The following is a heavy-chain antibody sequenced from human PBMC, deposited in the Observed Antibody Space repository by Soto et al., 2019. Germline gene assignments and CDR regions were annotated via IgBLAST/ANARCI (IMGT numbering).Heavy chain of an antibody. CDR2: ISGSGGST. Sequence: GGSLRLSCAASGFTFSSYAMSWVRQAPGEGLEWVSAISGSGGSTYYADSVKGRFTISRDNSKNTLYLQMNSLRAEDTAVYYCAKDYVVVIAHDAFDIWGQGTMVTVSS. J-gene: IGHJ3*02. V-gene: IGHV3-23*01. CDR3: AKDYVVVIAHDAFDI. CDR1: GFTFSSYA. D-gene: IGHD2-21*01.